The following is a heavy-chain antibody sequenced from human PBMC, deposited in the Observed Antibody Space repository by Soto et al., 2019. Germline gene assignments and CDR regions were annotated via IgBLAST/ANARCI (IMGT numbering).Heavy chain of an antibody. CDR2: IYYSGST. CDR3: AREVDSSSWANWFDP. Sequence: NPSETLSLTCTVSGGSISSYYWSWIRQPPGKGLEWIGYIYYSGSTNYNPSLKSRVTISVDTSKNQFSLKLSSVTAADTAVYYCAREVDSSSWANWFDPWGQGTLVTVSS. J-gene: IGHJ5*02. V-gene: IGHV4-59*01. CDR1: GGSISSYY. D-gene: IGHD6-13*01.